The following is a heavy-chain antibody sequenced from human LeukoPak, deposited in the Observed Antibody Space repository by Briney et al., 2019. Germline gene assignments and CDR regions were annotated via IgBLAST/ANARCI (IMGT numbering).Heavy chain of an antibody. D-gene: IGHD2-2*02. J-gene: IGHJ5*02. V-gene: IGHV1-18*01. CDR3: AREYGGYCSSTNCYNSFRWFDP. Sequence: GASVKVSCKASGYTFTSYGISWVRQAPGQGLEWMGWISAYNGNTNYAQKLQGRVTMTTDTSTSTAYMELRSLRSDDTAVCYCAREYGGYCSSTNCYNSFRWFDPWGQGTLVTVSS. CDR2: ISAYNGNT. CDR1: GYTFTSYG.